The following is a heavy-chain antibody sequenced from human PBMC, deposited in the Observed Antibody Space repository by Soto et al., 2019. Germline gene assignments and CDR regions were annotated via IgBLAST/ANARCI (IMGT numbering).Heavy chain of an antibody. D-gene: IGHD5-18*01. J-gene: IGHJ4*02. CDR2: INHSGST. V-gene: IGHV4-34*01. Sequence: SETLSLTCAVYGGSFSGYYWSWIRQPPGKGLEWIGEINHSGSTNYNPSLKSRVTISVDTSKNQFSLKLSSVTAADTAVYYCARGREAAMARVTWSDYWGQGTLVTVSS. CDR1: GGSFSGYY. CDR3: ARGREAAMARVTWSDY.